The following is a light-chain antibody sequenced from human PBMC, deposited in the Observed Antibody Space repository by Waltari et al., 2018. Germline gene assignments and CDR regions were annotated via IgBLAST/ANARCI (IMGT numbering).Light chain of an antibody. Sequence: DVVMTQSPLSLPVTLGQPASISCRSTQSLVYSDGNTYLSWFQQGPGQSPRRLIYKVSNRDSGVPDRFSGSGSGTVFTLKISRVEAEDVGFYYCMQGTHWPRTFGPGTKVEIK. CDR3: MQGTHWPRT. J-gene: IGKJ1*01. V-gene: IGKV2-30*01. CDR1: QSLVYSDGNTY. CDR2: KVS.